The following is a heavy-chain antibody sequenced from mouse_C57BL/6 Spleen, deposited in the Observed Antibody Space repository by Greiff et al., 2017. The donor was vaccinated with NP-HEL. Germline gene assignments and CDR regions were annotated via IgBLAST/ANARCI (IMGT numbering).Heavy chain of an antibody. Sequence: QVQLQQPGAELVKPGASVKLSCKASGYTFTSYWMQWVKQRPGQGLEWIGEIDPSDSYTNYNQKFKGKATLTVDTSSSTAYMQLSSLTSEDSAVYCCARGEHYWGQGTTLTVSS. V-gene: IGHV1-50*01. CDR1: GYTFTSYW. CDR2: IDPSDSYT. CDR3: ARGEHY. J-gene: IGHJ2*01.